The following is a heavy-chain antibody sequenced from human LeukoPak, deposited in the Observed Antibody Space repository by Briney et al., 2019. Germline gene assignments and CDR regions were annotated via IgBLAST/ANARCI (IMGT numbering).Heavy chain of an antibody. D-gene: IGHD3-16*02. V-gene: IGHV4-34*01. Sequence: SETLSLTCAVYGGSFSGYYWSWIRQPPGKGLEWIGDINHSGSTNYNPSLKSRVTISVDTSKNQFSLKLSSVTAADTAVYYCARGQVYYDYVWGSYRYTNDAFDIWGQGTMVTVSS. CDR1: GGSFSGYY. CDR2: INHSGST. CDR3: ARGQVYYDYVWGSYRYTNDAFDI. J-gene: IGHJ3*02.